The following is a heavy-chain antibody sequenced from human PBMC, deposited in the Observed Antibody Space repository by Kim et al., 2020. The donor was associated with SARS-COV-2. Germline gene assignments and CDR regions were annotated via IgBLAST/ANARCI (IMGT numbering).Heavy chain of an antibody. CDR3: AKCLYSYGSDDFDI. D-gene: IGHD5-18*01. V-gene: IGHV3-23*01. J-gene: IGHJ3*02. Sequence: ADSVKVRFTISRDKSENTIYLQMTSMTGDETAVYYCAKCLYSYGSDDFDIWGLGTLVTVSS.